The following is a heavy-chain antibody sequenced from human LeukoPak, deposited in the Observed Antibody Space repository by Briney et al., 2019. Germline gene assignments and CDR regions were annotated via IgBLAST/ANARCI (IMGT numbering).Heavy chain of an antibody. D-gene: IGHD4-17*01. V-gene: IGHV4-4*07. J-gene: IGHJ4*02. CDR3: ARETTGLGRYFDY. CDR2: IYTSGST. CDR1: GNSISSYY. Sequence: SETLSLTCTVSGNSISSYYWSWIRQPPGKGLEWIGRIYTSGSTNYNPSLKSRVTMSVDTSKNQFSLNLSSVTAADTPVYYCARETTGLGRYFDYWGGGGLVSVSS.